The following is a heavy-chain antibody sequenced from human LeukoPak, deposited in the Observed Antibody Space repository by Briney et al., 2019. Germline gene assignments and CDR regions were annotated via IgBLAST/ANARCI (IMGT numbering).Heavy chain of an antibody. Sequence: SETLSLTCIVSGGSISRYYWSWIRQPPGKGLEWIGCIYYTGSTNYNPSLKSRVTISVDTSKKQFSLKLTSVTAADTAVYYCARGQFGNDYGGYDFCFDPWGQGTLVTVSS. V-gene: IGHV4-59*01. J-gene: IGHJ5*02. CDR3: ARGQFGNDYGGYDFCFDP. CDR2: IYYTGST. CDR1: GGSISRYY. D-gene: IGHD4-17*01.